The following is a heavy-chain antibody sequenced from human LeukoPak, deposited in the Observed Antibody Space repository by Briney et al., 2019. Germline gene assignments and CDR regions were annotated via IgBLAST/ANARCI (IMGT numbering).Heavy chain of an antibody. V-gene: IGHV3-21*04. CDR3: AKRGVVIRVILVGFHKEAYYFDS. CDR1: GFTFSSYS. D-gene: IGHD3-22*01. CDR2: ISSSRSYI. J-gene: IGHJ4*02. Sequence: GGSLRLSCAASGFTFSSYSMNWVRQAPGKGPEWVSSISSSRSYIYYADSVKGRFTISRDNAKNSLYLQMNSLRAEDTAVYFCAKRGVVIRVILVGFHKEAYYFDSWGQGALVTVSS.